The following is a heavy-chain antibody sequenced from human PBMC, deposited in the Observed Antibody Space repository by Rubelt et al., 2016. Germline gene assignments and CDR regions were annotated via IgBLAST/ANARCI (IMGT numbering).Heavy chain of an antibody. Sequence: QVQLVQSGAEVKKPGSSVKVSCKASGGTFSSYAISWVRQAPGQGLEWMGRIIPILGIANYAQKFQGRVTITADKSTSKAYMELSSLRSEDTAVYYCARDFIRDGYNYGAFDIWGQGTMVTVSS. CDR2: IIPILGIA. CDR3: ARDFIRDGYNYGAFDI. CDR1: GGTFSSYA. J-gene: IGHJ3*02. D-gene: IGHD5-24*01. V-gene: IGHV1-69*04.